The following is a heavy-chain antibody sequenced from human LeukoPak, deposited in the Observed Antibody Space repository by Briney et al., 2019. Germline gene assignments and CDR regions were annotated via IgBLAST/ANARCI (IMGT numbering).Heavy chain of an antibody. CDR3: ARAPSSYDSGNGYPNLGWLDP. J-gene: IGHJ5*02. CDR2: FHRGRI. V-gene: IGHV4-38-2*02. Sequence: PSETLSLTCKVSGYPIGLDYYWVWIRQAPGRGLQWIGGFHRGRIQYNSALKSRVTISIDSSKNQFSLRMWPVTAADTAFYFCARAPSSYDSGNGYPNLGWLDPWGQRALVTVSS. D-gene: IGHD5-24*01. CDR1: GYPIGLDYY.